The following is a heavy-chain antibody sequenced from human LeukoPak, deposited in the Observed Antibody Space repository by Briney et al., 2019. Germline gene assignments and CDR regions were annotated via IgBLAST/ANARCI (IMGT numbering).Heavy chain of an antibody. V-gene: IGHV3-30-3*01. D-gene: IGHD3-22*01. J-gene: IGHJ6*02. CDR1: GFTFSSYA. CDR2: ISYDGSNK. CDR3: ARDLYYYDSSGYFNYYYYYGMDV. Sequence: GRSLRLSCAASGFTFSSYAMHWVRQAPGKGLEWVAVISYDGSNKYYADSVKGRFTISRDNSKNTLYLQMNSLRAEDTAVYYCARDLYYYDSSGYFNYYYYYGMDVWGQGTTVTVSS.